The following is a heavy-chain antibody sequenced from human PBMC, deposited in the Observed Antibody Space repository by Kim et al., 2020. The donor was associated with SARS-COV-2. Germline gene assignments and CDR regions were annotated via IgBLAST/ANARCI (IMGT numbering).Heavy chain of an antibody. J-gene: IGHJ6*02. Sequence: ASVKVSCKASGYTFTSYAMHWVRQAPGQRLEWMGWINAGNGNTKYSQKFQGRVTITRDTSASTAYMELSSLRSEDTAVYYCARERFGEPRPASGGDYYYYGMDVWGQGTTVTVSS. V-gene: IGHV1-3*01. D-gene: IGHD3-10*01. CDR3: ARERFGEPRPASGGDYYYYGMDV. CDR2: INAGNGNT. CDR1: GYTFTSYA.